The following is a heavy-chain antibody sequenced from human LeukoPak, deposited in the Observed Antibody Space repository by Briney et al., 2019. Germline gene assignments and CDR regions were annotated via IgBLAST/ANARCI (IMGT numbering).Heavy chain of an antibody. J-gene: IGHJ6*02. CDR2: MNPNSGNT. Sequence: ASVKVSCKASGYTFTSYDINWVRQTTGQGLEWRGWMNPNSGNTGYAQKLQGRVSMTRNTSTSTAYMELSSLRSEDTAVYYCARQISGYTTYYYYYGMDVWGQGTTVTVSS. V-gene: IGHV1-8*01. CDR1: GYTFTSYD. CDR3: ARQISGYTTYYYYYGMDV. D-gene: IGHD3-22*01.